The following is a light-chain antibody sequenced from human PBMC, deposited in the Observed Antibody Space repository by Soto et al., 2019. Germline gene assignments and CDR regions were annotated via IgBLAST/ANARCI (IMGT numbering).Light chain of an antibody. CDR3: HKYNSAPFA. Sequence: DIQLTQSPSSLSASIGDRVTITCRASQGITDFLAWYQQKPGKVPKLLIYAASTLQSGVPSRFSGSGSGTDFTLTISSLQPEDVATYYCHKYNSAPFAFGPGTKVDIK. V-gene: IGKV1-27*01. CDR1: QGITDF. CDR2: AAS. J-gene: IGKJ3*01.